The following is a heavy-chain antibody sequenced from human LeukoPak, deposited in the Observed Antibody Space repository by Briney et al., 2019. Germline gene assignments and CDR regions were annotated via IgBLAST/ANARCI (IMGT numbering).Heavy chain of an antibody. V-gene: IGHV4-34*01. D-gene: IGHD3-10*01. CDR2: INHSAST. Sequence: EINHSASTNYNPSLKSRVPISVDTSKNQFSLKLSSVTAADTAVYYCASHYYGSGSYKDNWFDLWGQGTLVTVSS. CDR3: ASHYYGSGSYKDNWFDL. J-gene: IGHJ5*02.